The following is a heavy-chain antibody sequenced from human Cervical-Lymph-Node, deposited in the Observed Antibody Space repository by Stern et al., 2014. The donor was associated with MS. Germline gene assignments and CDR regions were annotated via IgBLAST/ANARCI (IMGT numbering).Heavy chain of an antibody. CDR2: LHYSGGT. V-gene: IGHV4-30-4*01. CDR1: GGSISSGDNY. Sequence: VQLVESGPGLVKPSQTLSLTCTVSGGSISSGDNYWSWIRQPPGNGPEWIGYLHYSGGTYFNPSLKRRATISADTSKNQFSLKLNSMTAADTAVYYGARLPDYGDAFFDYWGQGILVTVSS. D-gene: IGHD4-17*01. CDR3: ARLPDYGDAFFDY. J-gene: IGHJ4*02.